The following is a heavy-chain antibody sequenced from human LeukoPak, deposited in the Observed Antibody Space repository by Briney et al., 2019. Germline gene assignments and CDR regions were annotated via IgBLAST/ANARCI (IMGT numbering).Heavy chain of an antibody. Sequence: PSQTLSLTCTVSGGSISSGDYYWSWIRQPPGKGLEWIVYIYYSGSTYYNPSLKSRVTISVDTSKNQFSLKLSSVTAADTAVYYCASQGIAVAGRDYWGQGTLVTVSS. CDR2: IYYSGST. CDR1: GGSISSGDYY. V-gene: IGHV4-30-4*08. J-gene: IGHJ4*02. D-gene: IGHD6-19*01. CDR3: ASQGIAVAGRDY.